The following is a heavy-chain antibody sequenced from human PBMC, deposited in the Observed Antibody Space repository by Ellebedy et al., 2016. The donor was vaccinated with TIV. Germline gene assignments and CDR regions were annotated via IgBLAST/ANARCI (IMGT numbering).Heavy chain of an antibody. CDR1: GGSISSYY. Sequence: MPSETLSLTCTVSGGSISSYYWSWIRQPPGKALEWIGYIHYSGSSNYNPSLKSRVTISVDTSKNNFSLRLSSVTAADTAMYYCARHLKPYRSSKNWCDPWGRGSLVTVSS. CDR3: ARHLKPYRSSKNWCDP. CDR2: IHYSGSS. V-gene: IGHV4-59*08. J-gene: IGHJ5*02. D-gene: IGHD6-6*01.